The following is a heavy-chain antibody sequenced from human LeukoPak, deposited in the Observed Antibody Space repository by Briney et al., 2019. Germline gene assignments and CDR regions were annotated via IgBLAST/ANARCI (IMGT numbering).Heavy chain of an antibody. V-gene: IGHV1-8*01. CDR2: MNPNSGNT. Sequence: ASVKVSCKASGYTFTSYDINWVRQATGQGLEWMGWMNPNSGNTGYAQKFQGRVTMTRNTSISTAYMELRSLRSDDTAVYYCARKYGDYGFDYWGQGTLVTVSS. J-gene: IGHJ4*02. D-gene: IGHD4-17*01. CDR1: GYTFTSYD. CDR3: ARKYGDYGFDY.